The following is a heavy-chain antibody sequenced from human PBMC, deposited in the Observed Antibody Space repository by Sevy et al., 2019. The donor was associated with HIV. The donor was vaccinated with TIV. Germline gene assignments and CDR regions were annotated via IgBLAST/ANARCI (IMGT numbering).Heavy chain of an antibody. D-gene: IGHD2-15*01. Sequence: ASVKVSCKASGYTFTGYYMHWVRQAPGQGLEWMGWINPNSGGTNYAQKFQGRVTMTRETSISTAYMELSRLRSDDTAVYYCARDYFVVVVAATGNRFDYWGQGTLVTVSS. CDR1: GYTFTGYY. CDR3: ARDYFVVVVAATGNRFDY. CDR2: INPNSGGT. J-gene: IGHJ4*02. V-gene: IGHV1-2*02.